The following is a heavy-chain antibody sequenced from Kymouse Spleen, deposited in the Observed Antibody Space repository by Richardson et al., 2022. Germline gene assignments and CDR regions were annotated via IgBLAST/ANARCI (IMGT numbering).Heavy chain of an antibody. V-gene: IGHV3-30*18. J-gene: IGHJ6*02. CDR1: GFTFSSYG. D-gene: IGHD3-10*01. CDR2: ISYDGSNK. CDR3: AGGVRGVTPYYYYYGMDV. Sequence: QVQLVESGGGVVQPGRSLRLSCAASGFTFSSYGMHWVRQAPGKGLEWVAVISYDGSNKYYADSVKGRFTISRDNSKNTLYLQMNSLRAEDTAVYYCAGGVRGVTPYYYYYGMDVWGQGTTVTVSS.